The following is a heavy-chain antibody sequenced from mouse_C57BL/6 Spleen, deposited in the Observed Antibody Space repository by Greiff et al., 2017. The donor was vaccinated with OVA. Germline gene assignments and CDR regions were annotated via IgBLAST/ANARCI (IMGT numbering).Heavy chain of an antibody. Sequence: VQLQESGAELARPGASVKLSCKASGYTFTSYGISWVKQRTGQGLEWIGEIYPRSGNTYYNEKVKGKATLTADKSSSTAYMELLSLTSEDSAVYFCTTVVEGYFDVWGTGTTVTVSS. V-gene: IGHV1-81*01. CDR3: TTVVEGYFDV. D-gene: IGHD1-1*01. CDR2: IYPRSGNT. CDR1: GYTFTSYG. J-gene: IGHJ1*03.